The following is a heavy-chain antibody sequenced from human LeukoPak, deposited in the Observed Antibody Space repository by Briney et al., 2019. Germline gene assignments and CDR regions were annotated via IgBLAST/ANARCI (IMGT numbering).Heavy chain of an antibody. J-gene: IGHJ4*02. Sequence: VASVKVSCKASGYTFTGYYMHWVRQAPGQGLEWMGRINPNSGGTNYAQKFQGRVTMTRDTSISTAYMELSRLRSDDTAVYYCARVGCSGGSCYRSIFDYWGQGTLVTVSS. D-gene: IGHD2-15*01. V-gene: IGHV1-2*06. CDR3: ARVGCSGGSCYRSIFDY. CDR2: INPNSGGT. CDR1: GYTFTGYY.